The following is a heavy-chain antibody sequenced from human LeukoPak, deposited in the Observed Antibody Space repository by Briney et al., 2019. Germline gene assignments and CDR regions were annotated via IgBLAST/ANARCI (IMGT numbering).Heavy chain of an antibody. Sequence: SETLSLTCAVSGYSITDGYYWAWILQPPGKGPEYIGFVYHSGSTYYNPSLRSRVTMSVDTCKNQFSLNLTSVTAADTSVYFCARVVGSSSSKNWFDPRGQGTLVTASS. V-gene: IGHV4-38-2*01. CDR3: ARVVGSSSSKNWFDP. D-gene: IGHD2-2*01. J-gene: IGHJ5*02. CDR2: VYHSGST. CDR1: GYSITDGYY.